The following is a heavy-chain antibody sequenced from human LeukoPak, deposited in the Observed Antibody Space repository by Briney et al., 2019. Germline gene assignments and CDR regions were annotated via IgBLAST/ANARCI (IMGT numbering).Heavy chain of an antibody. D-gene: IGHD3-3*01. Sequence: SETLSLTCTVSGGSISSYYWSWIRQPPGKGLEWIGYIYYSGSTNYNPSLKSRVTISVDTPKNQFSLKLSSVTAADTAVYYCARAPIIPGGGGGYDYWGQGTLVTVSP. CDR3: ARAPIIPGGGGGYDY. CDR2: IYYSGST. V-gene: IGHV4-59*01. J-gene: IGHJ4*02. CDR1: GGSISSYY.